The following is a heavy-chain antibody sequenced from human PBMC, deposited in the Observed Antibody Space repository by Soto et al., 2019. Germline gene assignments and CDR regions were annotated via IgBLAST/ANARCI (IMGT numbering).Heavy chain of an antibody. CDR2: MFHSGST. CDR3: AKNTDYAIDA. Sequence: QVQLQESGPGLVKPSGTLSLTCVVSGASISDSHWWTWVRQPPGKGLEWMGEMFHSGSTNYNPTLKRRVTISIDQSRDQFSLNLNSVTAADPAVYYFAKNTDYAIDAWGQGTTVTVPS. D-gene: IGHD2-2*02. J-gene: IGHJ6*02. CDR1: GASISDSHW. V-gene: IGHV4-4*02.